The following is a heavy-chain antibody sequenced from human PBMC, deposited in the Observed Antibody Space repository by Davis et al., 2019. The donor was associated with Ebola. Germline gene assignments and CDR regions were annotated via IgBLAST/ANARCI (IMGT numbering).Heavy chain of an antibody. Sequence: MPSETLSPTFRAPGGPISGYYWSWIRQPPGKGLEWIGHMYYRGNSNYNPSLKSPVTTSVDTPKNQFSLKLSSVTAADTAVYYCARDYYDSSGYLWYFDLWGRGTLVTVSS. CDR3: ARDYYDSSGYLWYFDL. J-gene: IGHJ2*01. CDR1: GGPISGYY. V-gene: IGHV4-59*12. CDR2: MYYRGNS. D-gene: IGHD3-22*01.